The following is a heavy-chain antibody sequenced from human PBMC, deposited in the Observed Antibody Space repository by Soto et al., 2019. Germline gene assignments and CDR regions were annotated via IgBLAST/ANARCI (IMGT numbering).Heavy chain of an antibody. Sequence: QVQLVQSGAEVKKPGASVKVSCKASGYTFTSYGIIWVRQAPGQGLEWMGWISAYNGNTHYAQKLQGRVTMTTDTSTSGANMERGSLTSEDTAVYYCARDRGSSALDYWGQGTLVTVSS. D-gene: IGHD1-26*01. J-gene: IGHJ4*02. CDR2: ISAYNGNT. CDR1: GYTFTSYG. CDR3: ARDRGSSALDY. V-gene: IGHV1-18*01.